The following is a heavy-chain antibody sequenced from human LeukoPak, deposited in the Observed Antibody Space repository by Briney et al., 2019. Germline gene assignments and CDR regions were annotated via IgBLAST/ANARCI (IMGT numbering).Heavy chain of an antibody. CDR3: ARLDSGDHGNIPH. Sequence: PSETLSLTCTVSGGSLSPYYWTWTRQPPGKGLEGIGYIYHTGTTRYNPSLNSRVTISVETSKNQFSLRLNSVTAADTAIYYCARLDSGDHGNIPHWGQGTLVTVSS. D-gene: IGHD1-26*01. V-gene: IGHV4-59*08. CDR2: IYHTGTT. J-gene: IGHJ1*01. CDR1: GGSLSPYY.